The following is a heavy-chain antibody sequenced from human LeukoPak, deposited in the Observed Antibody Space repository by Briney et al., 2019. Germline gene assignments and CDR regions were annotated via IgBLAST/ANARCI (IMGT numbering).Heavy chain of an antibody. CDR2: IKEDGSDK. V-gene: IGHV3-7*01. CDR1: GFTFTTYW. Sequence: GGSLRLSCASSGFTFTTYWMTWVRQAPGKGLEWVANIKEDGSDKYYIDAVEGRFAISRDNTKNSLFLQMNSLRAEDTADYYCVSAPNSYYLDHWGQGALVTVSS. J-gene: IGHJ4*02. CDR3: VSAPNSYYLDH.